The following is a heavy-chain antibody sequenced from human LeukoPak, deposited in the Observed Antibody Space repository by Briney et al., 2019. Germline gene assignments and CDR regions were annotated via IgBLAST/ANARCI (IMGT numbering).Heavy chain of an antibody. CDR1: GFTFSDYY. D-gene: IGHD6-6*01. CDR3: ARDGSSAYFDH. V-gene: IGHV3-11*04. J-gene: IGHJ4*02. CDR2: ISSSGNTI. Sequence: GGSLRLSCAAPGFTFSDYYMTWIRQAPGKGLEWISYISSSGNTIYYADSVQGRFTISRDNAKGSLYLQMNSLRAEDTAIYYCARDGSSAYFDHWGQGILVAVSS.